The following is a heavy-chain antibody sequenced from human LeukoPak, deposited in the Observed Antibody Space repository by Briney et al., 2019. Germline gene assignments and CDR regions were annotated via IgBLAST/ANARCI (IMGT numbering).Heavy chain of an antibody. Sequence: PGGSLRLSCSASGFTFSTYWMSWVRQAPGKGLEWVANMRRDGNEIYYLDSVRGRFTISRDNAKNSLYLQMNSLRAEDTAVYYCARESDYYYDSSGYYYGLSDYYYGMDVWGQGTTVTVSS. J-gene: IGHJ6*02. D-gene: IGHD3-22*01. CDR2: MRRDGNEI. CDR3: ARESDYYYDSSGYYYGLSDYYYGMDV. CDR1: GFTFSTYW. V-gene: IGHV3-7*01.